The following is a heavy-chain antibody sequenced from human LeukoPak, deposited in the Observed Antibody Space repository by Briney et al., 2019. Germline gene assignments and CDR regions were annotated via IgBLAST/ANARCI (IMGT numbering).Heavy chain of an antibody. J-gene: IGHJ6*03. CDR2: IYTSGST. Sequence: PSQTLSLTCTVSGGSISSGSYYWSWIRQPAGKGLEWIGRIYTSGSTNYNPSLKSRVTISVDTSKNQFSLKLSSVTAADTAVYYCARGRFCSSTSCYSPPTYYYYYMDVWGKGTTVTVSS. V-gene: IGHV4-61*02. CDR1: GGSISSGSYY. D-gene: IGHD2-2*01. CDR3: ARGRFCSSTSCYSPPTYYYYYMDV.